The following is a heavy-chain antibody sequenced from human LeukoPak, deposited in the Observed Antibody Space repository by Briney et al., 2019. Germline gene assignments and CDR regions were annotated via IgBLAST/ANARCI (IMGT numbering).Heavy chain of an antibody. CDR1: GGTFSSYA. CDR3: APYYDFWSGYYEREVWFDP. Sequence: SVKVFCKASGGTFSSYAISWVRQAPGQGLEWMGGIIPIFGTANYAQKFQGRVTITADESTSTAYMELSSLRSEDTAVYYCAPYYDFWSGYYEREVWFDPWGQGTLVTVSS. V-gene: IGHV1-69*13. J-gene: IGHJ5*02. CDR2: IIPIFGTA. D-gene: IGHD3-3*01.